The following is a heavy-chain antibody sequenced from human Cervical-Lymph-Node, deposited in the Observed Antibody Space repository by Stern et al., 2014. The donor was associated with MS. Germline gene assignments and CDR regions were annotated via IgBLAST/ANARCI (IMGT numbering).Heavy chain of an antibody. J-gene: IGHJ3*02. D-gene: IGHD3-22*01. Sequence: VQLVQSGAEVKKPGESLKISCKTSGYSFSNFWIGWVRQKPGKGLEWMGIIYPEDSDTTYSPSFHGHVTISADESISTAYLQWRSLKASDTAMYYCVRRRDSDSYDTFDIWGQGTMLIVSS. V-gene: IGHV5-51*01. CDR2: IYPEDSDT. CDR3: VRRRDSDSYDTFDI. CDR1: GYSFSNFW.